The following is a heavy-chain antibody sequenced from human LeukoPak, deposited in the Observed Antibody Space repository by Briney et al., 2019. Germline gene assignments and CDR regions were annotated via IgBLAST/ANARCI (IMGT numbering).Heavy chain of an antibody. CDR1: GYTFTGYY. V-gene: IGHV1-46*01. CDR2: INPSGGST. D-gene: IGHD4-17*01. Sequence: ASVKVSCKASGYTFTGYYIHWVRQAPGQGLEWMGIINPSGGSTSYAQKFQGRVTITADESTSTAYMELSSLRSEDTAVYYCARDLDDYGDSGSWFDPWGQGTLVTVSS. CDR3: ARDLDDYGDSGSWFDP. J-gene: IGHJ5*02.